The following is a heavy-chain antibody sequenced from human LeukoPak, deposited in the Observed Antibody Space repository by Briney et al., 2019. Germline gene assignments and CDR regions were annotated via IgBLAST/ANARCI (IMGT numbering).Heavy chain of an antibody. CDR2: IKQDGSEK. J-gene: IGHJ4*02. D-gene: IGHD1/OR15-1a*01. CDR3: ASSPWNTYYFDY. Sequence: PGGSLRLSCVASGFTFSSYWMTWVRQAPGKGLEWVANIKQDGSEKYYVDSVKGRFTISRDNAKNSLYLQMNSLRAEDTAVYYCASSPWNTYYFDYWGQGTLVTVSS. CDR1: GFTFSSYW. V-gene: IGHV3-7*01.